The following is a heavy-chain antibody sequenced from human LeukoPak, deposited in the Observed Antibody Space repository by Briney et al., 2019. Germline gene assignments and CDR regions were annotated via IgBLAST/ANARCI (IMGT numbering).Heavy chain of an antibody. CDR2: ISGSGGST. D-gene: IGHD6-13*01. CDR3: AKDGRAAALPFGPFDY. Sequence: GGSLRLSCAASGFTFSSYAMSWVRQAPGKGLEWVSAISGSGGSTYYADSVKGRFTISRDNSKNTLYLQMNSLRAEDTAVYYCAKDGRAAALPFGPFDYWGQGTLVTVSS. J-gene: IGHJ4*02. CDR1: GFTFSSYA. V-gene: IGHV3-23*01.